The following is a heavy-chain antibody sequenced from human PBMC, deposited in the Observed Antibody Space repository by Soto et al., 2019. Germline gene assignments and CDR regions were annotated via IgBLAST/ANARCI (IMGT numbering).Heavy chain of an antibody. CDR3: AKGGVIATFGGVVVPYYHDS. J-gene: IGHJ4*02. V-gene: IGHV3-23*01. D-gene: IGHD3-16*02. Sequence: EVQLLESGGVVVQPGGSLRLSCAVSGFMCRNNGVSWVRQAPGKGLEWVSSIGVKDGATYYADSVKARFTISRDNSKDTLYLQMNNLITDDTALYYCAKGGVIATFGGVVVPYYHDSWGQGTPVTVSS. CDR2: IGVKDGAT. CDR1: GFMCRNNG.